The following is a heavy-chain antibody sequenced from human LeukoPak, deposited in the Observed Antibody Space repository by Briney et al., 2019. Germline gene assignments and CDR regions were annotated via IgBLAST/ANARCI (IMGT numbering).Heavy chain of an antibody. V-gene: IGHV3-23*01. CDR2: IISSGTTR. J-gene: IGHJ4*02. CDR1: GFMFSNYV. D-gene: IGHD3-22*01. CDR3: AKSLTIWSSGSLDH. Sequence: GGSLRLSCAASGFMFSNYVISWVRQAPGKGLEWLTAIISSGTTRYYAESVKGRFTISRDNSNNTVFLEMNSLRVEDTAVYYCAKSLTIWSSGSLDHWGQGTLVTVS.